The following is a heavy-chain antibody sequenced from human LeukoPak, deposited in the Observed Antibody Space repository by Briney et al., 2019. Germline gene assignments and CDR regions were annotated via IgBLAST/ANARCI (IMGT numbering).Heavy chain of an antibody. Sequence: PSETLSLTCAVSGGSISSSNWWSWVRQPPGKGLEWIGEIYHSGSTNYNPSLKSRVTISVDKSKNQFSLKLSTVTAADTAVYYCAREDSSGLGDDAFDIWGQGTMVTVSS. CDR3: AREDSSGLGDDAFDI. J-gene: IGHJ3*02. CDR1: GGSISSSNW. D-gene: IGHD3-22*01. V-gene: IGHV4-4*02. CDR2: IYHSGST.